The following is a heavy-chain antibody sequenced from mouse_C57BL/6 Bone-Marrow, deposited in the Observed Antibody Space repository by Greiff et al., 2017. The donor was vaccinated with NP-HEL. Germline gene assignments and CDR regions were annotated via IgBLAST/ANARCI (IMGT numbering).Heavy chain of an antibody. V-gene: IGHV14-4*01. Sequence: EVQLQQSGAELVRPGASVKLSCTASGFNIKDDYMHWVKQRPEQGLEWIGWIDPENGDTEYASKFQGKATITADTSSNTAYLQLSSLTSEDTAVYYCSNYGRYFDVWGTGTTVTVSS. CDR2: IDPENGDT. CDR1: GFNIKDDY. J-gene: IGHJ1*03. CDR3: SNYGRYFDV. D-gene: IGHD1-1*02.